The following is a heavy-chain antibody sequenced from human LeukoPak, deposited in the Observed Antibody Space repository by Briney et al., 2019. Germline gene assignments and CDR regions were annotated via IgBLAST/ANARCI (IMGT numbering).Heavy chain of an antibody. Sequence: PSETLSLTRTVSGGSISSYYWSWIRQPAGKGLEWIGRIYTSGSTDYNPSLKSRVTMSVDTSKNQFSLKLSSVTAADTAVYYCARVSYYDSSGYYYGYFQHWGQGTLVTVSS. CDR1: GGSISSYY. V-gene: IGHV4-4*07. CDR3: ARVSYYDSSGYYYGYFQH. D-gene: IGHD3-22*01. CDR2: IYTSGST. J-gene: IGHJ1*01.